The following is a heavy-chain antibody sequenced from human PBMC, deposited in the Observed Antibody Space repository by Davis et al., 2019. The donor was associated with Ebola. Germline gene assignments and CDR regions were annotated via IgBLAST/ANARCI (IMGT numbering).Heavy chain of an antibody. CDR2: IYYSGST. J-gene: IGHJ6*02. CDR3: VRGSYYPHYHGIDV. D-gene: IGHD3-10*01. V-gene: IGHV4-59*08. CDR1: GGSFSGYY. Sequence: SETLSLTCAVYGGSFSGYYWSWIRQPPGKGLEWIGYIYYSGSTNYNPSLKSRVTISVDTSKNQFSLILSSVTAADTAFYYCVRGSYYPHYHGIDVWGQGTTVTVSS.